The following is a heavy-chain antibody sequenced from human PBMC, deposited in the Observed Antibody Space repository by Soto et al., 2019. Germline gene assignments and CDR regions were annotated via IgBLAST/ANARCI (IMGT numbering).Heavy chain of an antibody. J-gene: IGHJ4*02. V-gene: IGHV3-21*06. CDR3: ARESEDLTSNFDY. CDR1: GFTFTRYS. Sequence: GGSLRLSYAASGFTFTRYSMNWVRQAPGKGLEWVSSISSTTNYIYYGDSMKGRFTISRDNAKNSLYLEMNSLRAEDTAVYYCARESEDLTSNFDYWCPGTLVNVSS. CDR2: ISSTTNYI.